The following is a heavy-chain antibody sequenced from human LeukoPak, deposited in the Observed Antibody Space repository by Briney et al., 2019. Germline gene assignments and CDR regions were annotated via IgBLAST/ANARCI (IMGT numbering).Heavy chain of an antibody. CDR2: IATSSDYI. Sequence: GGSLRLSCAASGFTFSTYSMNWVRQAPGKGLEWVSSIATSSDYIYYAGSLKGRFTIPRDNAKNSLYLHMNSLRPDDTAVYYCARGRSITILRGVAISDGFDIWGQGTKVTVSS. V-gene: IGHV3-21*06. J-gene: IGHJ3*02. D-gene: IGHD3-10*01. CDR3: ARGRSITILRGVAISDGFDI. CDR1: GFTFSTYS.